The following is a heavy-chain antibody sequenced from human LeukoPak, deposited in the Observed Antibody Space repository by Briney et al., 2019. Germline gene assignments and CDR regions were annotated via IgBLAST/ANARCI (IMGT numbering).Heavy chain of an antibody. J-gene: IGHJ4*02. V-gene: IGHV3-49*03. CDR1: GFTFGDYA. CDR3: TRAWGSYSGLNPKRFDY. Sequence: PGGSLRLSCTASGFTFGDYAMSWFRQAPGKGLEWVGFIRSKAYGGTTEYAASVKGRFTISRDDSKSIAYLQMNSLKTEDTAVYYCTRAWGSYSGLNPKRFDYWGQGTLVTVSS. CDR2: IRSKAYGGTT. D-gene: IGHD1-26*01.